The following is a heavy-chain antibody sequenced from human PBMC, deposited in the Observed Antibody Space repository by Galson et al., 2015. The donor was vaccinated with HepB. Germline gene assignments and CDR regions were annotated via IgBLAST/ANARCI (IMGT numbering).Heavy chain of an antibody. V-gene: IGHV3-30-3*01. CDR1: RFTLSSYA. Sequence: SLRLSCAASRFTLSSYAMHWVRQAPGKGLEWVAVISYDGSNKYYADSVKGRFTISRDNSKNTLYLQMNSLRAEGTAVYYCASFTGYSYGYGWGQGTLVTVSS. CDR2: ISYDGSNK. D-gene: IGHD5-18*01. CDR3: ASFTGYSYGYG. J-gene: IGHJ4*02.